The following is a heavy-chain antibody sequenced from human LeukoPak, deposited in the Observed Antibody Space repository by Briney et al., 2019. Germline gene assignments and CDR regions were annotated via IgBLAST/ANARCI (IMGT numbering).Heavy chain of an antibody. J-gene: IGHJ6*03. V-gene: IGHV4-59*01. CDR2: IYYSGST. Sequence: PSETLSLTCTVSGGSINSYYWSWIRQPPGKGLEWIGYIYYSGSTNYNPSLKSRVTISVDTSKKQFSLKLSSVTAADTAVYYCARALVEPYYMDVWGKGTTVTVSS. CDR1: GGSINSYY. D-gene: IGHD3-16*01. CDR3: ARALVEPYYMDV.